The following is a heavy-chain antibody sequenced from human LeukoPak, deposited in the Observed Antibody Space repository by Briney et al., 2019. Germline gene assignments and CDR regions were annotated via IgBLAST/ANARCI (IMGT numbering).Heavy chain of an antibody. CDR3: AKWSGDYPSYYLDY. J-gene: IGHJ4*02. Sequence: GGSLRLSCAASGFTFSSYGMSWVRQAPGKGLEWVSGISGSGGNTYYADSVKGRFTISRDASKNTVYLQMNSLRAEDTAVYSCAKWSGDYPSYYLDYWGQGTLVTVSS. D-gene: IGHD4-17*01. CDR2: ISGSGGNT. CDR1: GFTFSSYG. V-gene: IGHV3-23*01.